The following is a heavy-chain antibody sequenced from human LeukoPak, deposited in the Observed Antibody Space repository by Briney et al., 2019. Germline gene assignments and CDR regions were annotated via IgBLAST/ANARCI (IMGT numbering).Heavy chain of an antibody. V-gene: IGHV1-46*01. CDR1: GYTFINYY. J-gene: IGHJ4*02. D-gene: IGHD3-22*01. CDR2: IHPGGGSP. CDR3: ARDGTSYMGSGWYYFDY. Sequence: ASVKVSCKASGYTFINYYMNWVRQAPGQGLEWMGLIHPGGGSPTYAQKFQGRVTMTRDTSTSTVYMELSSLRSEDTAVYYCARDGTSYMGSGWYYFDYWGQGTLVTVSS.